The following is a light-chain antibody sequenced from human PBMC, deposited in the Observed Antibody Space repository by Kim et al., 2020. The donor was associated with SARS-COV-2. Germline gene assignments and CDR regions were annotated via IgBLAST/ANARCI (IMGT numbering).Light chain of an antibody. CDR2: QDS. V-gene: IGLV3-1*01. J-gene: IGLJ2*01. CDR3: QAWDSSTAV. Sequence: SPGQTAITNCSGDKLGDNYPCCYQKQAGPSPVLVIYQDSQRPAGTPERFSGSTSGNTATLTISGTQAMDEADYYCQAWDSSTAVFGGGTQLTVL. CDR1: KLGDNY.